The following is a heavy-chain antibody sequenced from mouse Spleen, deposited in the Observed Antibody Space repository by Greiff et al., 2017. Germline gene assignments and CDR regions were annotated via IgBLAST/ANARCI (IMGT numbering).Heavy chain of an antibody. CDR1: GFTFSDYY. CDR3: AREYYYGSSPYYAMDY. Sequence: DVKLVESEGGLVQPGSSMKLSCTASGFTFSDYYMAWVRQVPEKGLEWVANINYDGSSTYYLDSLKSRFIISRDNAKNILYLQMSSLKSEDTATYYCAREYYYGSSPYYAMDYWGQGTSVTVSS. D-gene: IGHD1-1*01. V-gene: IGHV5-16*01. CDR2: INYDGSST. J-gene: IGHJ4*01.